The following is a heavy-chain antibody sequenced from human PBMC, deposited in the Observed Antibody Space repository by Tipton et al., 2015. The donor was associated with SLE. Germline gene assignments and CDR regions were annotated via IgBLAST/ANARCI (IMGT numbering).Heavy chain of an antibody. D-gene: IGHD6-13*01. CDR3: ARDHRAAAGTYYYYYMDV. J-gene: IGHJ6*03. V-gene: IGHV4-61*01. CDR2: IYYSGST. CDR1: GGSISSGSYY. Sequence: LRLSCTVSGGSISSGSYYWSWIRQPPGGGLEWIGCIYYSGSTNYNPSLKSRVTISVDTSKNQFSLRLSSVTAADTAVYYCARDHRAAAGTYYYYYMDVWGKGTTVTVSS.